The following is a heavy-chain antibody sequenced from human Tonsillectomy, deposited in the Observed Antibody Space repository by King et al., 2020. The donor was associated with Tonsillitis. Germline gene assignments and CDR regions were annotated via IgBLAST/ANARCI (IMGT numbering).Heavy chain of an antibody. D-gene: IGHD4-11*01. J-gene: IGHJ4*02. CDR2: VYYSGST. CDR3: ARESNYRFFDY. Sequence: QLQESGPGLVKPSQTLSLTCTVSCGSISSGDYYWSWIGQPPGKGLEWIGYVYYSGSTYYNPSLKIRVTISLDTSTNQFSLKLSFVTAADTAVYYCARESNYRFFDYWGQGTLDTVSS. V-gene: IGHV4-30-4*01. CDR1: CGSISSGDYY.